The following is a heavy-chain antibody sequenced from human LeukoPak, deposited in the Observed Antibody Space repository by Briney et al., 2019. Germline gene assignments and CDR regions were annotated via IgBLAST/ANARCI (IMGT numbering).Heavy chain of an antibody. CDR3: ARDSGYYDSSGYYNLDY. J-gene: IGHJ4*02. Sequence: ASVKVSFKASGGTFSSYAISWVRQAPGQGLEWMGRIIPILGIANYAQKFQGRVTITADKSTSTAYMELSSLRSEDTAVYYCARDSGYYDSSGYYNLDYWGQGTLVTVSS. D-gene: IGHD3-22*01. CDR1: GGTFSSYA. V-gene: IGHV1-69*04. CDR2: IIPILGIA.